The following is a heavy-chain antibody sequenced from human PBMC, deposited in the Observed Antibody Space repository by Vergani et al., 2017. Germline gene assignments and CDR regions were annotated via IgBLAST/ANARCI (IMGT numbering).Heavy chain of an antibody. CDR1: GFTFSSFG. CDR2: ISYDGSKK. J-gene: IGHJ3*01. Sequence: QVQLVESGGGVVQPGRSLRLSCAASGFTFSSFGMHWVRQAPGKGLEWVALISYDGSKKYYADSVKGRFTISRDISKNTLYLQMNSLRAEDTAVYYCAKGERPAIAGEYYGFNGWGQGTMVTVSS. CDR3: AKGERPAIAGEYYGFNG. D-gene: IGHD6-13*01. V-gene: IGHV3-30*18.